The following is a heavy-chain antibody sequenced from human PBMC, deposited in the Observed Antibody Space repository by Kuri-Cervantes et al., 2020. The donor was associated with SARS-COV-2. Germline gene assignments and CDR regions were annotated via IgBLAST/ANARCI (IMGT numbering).Heavy chain of an antibody. D-gene: IGHD6-13*01. Sequence: GESLKISCAASGFTFSSYSMNWVRQAPGKGLEWVSYISSSSSTIYYADSVKGRFTISRDNAKSSLYLQMNSLRDEDTAVYYCARAISSWSDYWGQGTLVTVSS. J-gene: IGHJ4*02. CDR1: GFTFSSYS. CDR3: ARAISSWSDY. V-gene: IGHV3-48*02. CDR2: ISSSSSTI.